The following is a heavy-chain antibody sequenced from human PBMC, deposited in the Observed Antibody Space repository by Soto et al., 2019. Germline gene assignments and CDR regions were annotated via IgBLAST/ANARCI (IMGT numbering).Heavy chain of an antibody. J-gene: IGHJ3*02. Sequence: QVQLVQSGAEVKKPGASVKVSCKASGYTFSNYAIHWVRQAPGQRLEWMGWINTDNGKTKYSQKFQGRATITRDTSATTAYMELSGLRSEDTAMYYCASPGVVVVADDAFDIGAKGQWSPSLQ. CDR2: INTDNGKT. CDR3: ASPGVVVVADDAFD. CDR1: GYTFSNYA. V-gene: IGHV1-3*04. D-gene: IGHD2-15*01.